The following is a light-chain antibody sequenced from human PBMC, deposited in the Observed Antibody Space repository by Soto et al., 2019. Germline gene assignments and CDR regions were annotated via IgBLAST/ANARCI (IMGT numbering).Light chain of an antibody. J-gene: IGLJ1*01. V-gene: IGLV2-14*01. CDR2: EVS. CDR1: SSDVGGYNY. CDR3: SSYTTANTYV. Sequence: QSALTQPASVSGSPGQSITISCTGTSSDVGGYNYVYWYQRHPGKAPKLMIYEVSNRPSGVSNRFSGSKSGNTASLTISGLQAEDEADYYCSSYTTANTYVFGTGTKVTVL.